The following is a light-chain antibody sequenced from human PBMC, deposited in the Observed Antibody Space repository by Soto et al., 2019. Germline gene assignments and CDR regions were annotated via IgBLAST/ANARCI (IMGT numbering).Light chain of an antibody. CDR2: DAS. V-gene: IGKV3-11*01. CDR3: QQRSSWPIT. J-gene: IGKJ5*01. CDR1: QSISTY. Sequence: EVVLTQSPATLSLSPGERATLSCTASQSISTYLTWYQHNPGQAPRLLIYDASRRAPGIPARFSGSGSGTDFTLTISSLEPEDFAVYYCQQRSSWPITFGQGTRLEIK.